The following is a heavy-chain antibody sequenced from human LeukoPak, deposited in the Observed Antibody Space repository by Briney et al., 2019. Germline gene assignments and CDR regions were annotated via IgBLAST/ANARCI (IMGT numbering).Heavy chain of an antibody. Sequence: GGSLRLSCAASGFTFDDYGMSWVRQAPGKGLEWVSAISGNGDNTYYADSVKGRFTISRDNPKNTLHLQMNSLRVEDTAVYYCAREISGDTNFDYWGQGTLVSVSS. CDR3: AREISGDTNFDY. CDR1: GFTFDDYG. D-gene: IGHD3-10*01. V-gene: IGHV3-23*01. CDR2: ISGNGDNT. J-gene: IGHJ4*02.